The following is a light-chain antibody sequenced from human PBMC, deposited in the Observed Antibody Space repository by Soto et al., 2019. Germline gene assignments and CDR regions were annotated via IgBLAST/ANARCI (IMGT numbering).Light chain of an antibody. V-gene: IGKV3-20*01. Sequence: DIVLTQSPGTLSLSAWESATLSWRASQSVSTSYLAWYQQKPGQAPRLLIDGASIRAAGIPERFSGRGSGKDFTITSSRRGLLNFAVEDCQQCNTSPRAFGQGTKVDIK. CDR1: QSVSTSY. CDR2: GAS. J-gene: IGKJ1*01. CDR3: QQCNTSPRA.